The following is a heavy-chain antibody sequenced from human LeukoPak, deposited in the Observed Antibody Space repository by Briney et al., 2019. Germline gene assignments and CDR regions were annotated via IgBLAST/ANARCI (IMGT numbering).Heavy chain of an antibody. V-gene: IGHV5-51*01. CDR2: IYPGNSDT. D-gene: IGHD3-10*01. CDR3: ARERESGSSWFDP. Sequence: GESLKISCKASGYTFTKYWIGWVRQMPGKGLEWMAIIYPGNSDTRYSASFQGQVTISVDASITTAYLQWSSLTASDTAMYYCARERESGSSWFDPWGQGTLVTVSS. CDR1: GYTFTKYW. J-gene: IGHJ5*02.